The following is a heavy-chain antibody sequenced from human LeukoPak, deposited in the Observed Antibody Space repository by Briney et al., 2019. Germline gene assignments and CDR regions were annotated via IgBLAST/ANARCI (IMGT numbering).Heavy chain of an antibody. CDR3: ARVGTGAMPPYYYGSGSYNSLWFDP. CDR2: MNPNSGNT. Sequence: ASVKVSCKASGYTFTSYDINWVRQATGQGLEWMGWMNPNSGNTGYAQKFQGRVTITRNTSISTAYMELSSLRSEDTAVYYCARVGTGAMPPYYYGSGSYNSLWFDPWGQGTLVTVSS. V-gene: IGHV1-8*03. CDR1: GYTFTSYD. D-gene: IGHD3-10*01. J-gene: IGHJ5*02.